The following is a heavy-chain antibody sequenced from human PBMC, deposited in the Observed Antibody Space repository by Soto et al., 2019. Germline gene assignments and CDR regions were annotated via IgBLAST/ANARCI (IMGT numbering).Heavy chain of an antibody. D-gene: IGHD6-13*01. Sequence: SETLSLTCTVSGGSISSVDWRWIRHPPGKGLEWIGYIYYSGSTNYNPSLKSRVTISVDTSKNQFSLKLSSVTAADTAVYYCARAKAPLYSSSWYWFDPWGQGTLVTVS. CDR3: ARAKAPLYSSSWYWFDP. J-gene: IGHJ5*02. CDR2: IYYSGST. CDR1: GGSISSVD. V-gene: IGHV4-59*08.